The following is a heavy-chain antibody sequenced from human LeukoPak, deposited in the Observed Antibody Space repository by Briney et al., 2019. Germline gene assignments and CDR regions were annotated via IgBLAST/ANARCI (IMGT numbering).Heavy chain of an antibody. CDR3: ARDHRYAFDN. V-gene: IGHV3-48*01. CDR2: IGISSGNK. D-gene: IGHD5-12*01. Sequence: PGGSLTLSCAAYGFNFIDYSWNWVRQAPGKGLEWISYIGISSGNKKYADSVKGRFTNSRDKARNSLYLQMNSVRVEDTAVYYCARDHRYAFDNWGHGTLVTVSS. J-gene: IGHJ4*01. CDR1: GFNFIDYS.